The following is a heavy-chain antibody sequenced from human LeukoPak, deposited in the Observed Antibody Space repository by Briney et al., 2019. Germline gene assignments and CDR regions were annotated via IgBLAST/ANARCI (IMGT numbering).Heavy chain of an antibody. Sequence: SETLSLTCTVSGGSISSSSYYWGWIRQPPGKGLEWIGSIYYSGSTYYNPSLKSRVTISVDTSKNQFSLKLSSVTAADTAVYYCARDQVDTAMAAAYWGQGTLVTVSS. J-gene: IGHJ4*02. CDR1: GGSISSSSYY. CDR2: IYYSGST. CDR3: ARDQVDTAMAAAY. V-gene: IGHV4-39*07. D-gene: IGHD5-18*01.